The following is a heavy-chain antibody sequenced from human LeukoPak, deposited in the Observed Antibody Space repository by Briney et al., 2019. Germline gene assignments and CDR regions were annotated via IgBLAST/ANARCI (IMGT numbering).Heavy chain of an antibody. J-gene: IGHJ4*02. CDR3: ARHVRGYSGYDSINFFDY. Sequence: PSETLSLTCTVSGGSISSYYWSWIRQPPGKGLEWIGYIFYSGSTDYNPSLKSRVSISVDTSKNQFSPNLSSVTAADTAMYYCARHVRGYSGYDSINFFDYWGQGTLVTVSS. CDR2: IFYSGST. V-gene: IGHV4-59*01. CDR1: GGSISSYY. D-gene: IGHD5-12*01.